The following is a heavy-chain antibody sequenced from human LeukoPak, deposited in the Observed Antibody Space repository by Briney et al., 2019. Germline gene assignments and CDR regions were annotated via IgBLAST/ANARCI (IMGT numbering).Heavy chain of an antibody. D-gene: IGHD2-2*01. J-gene: IGHJ6*04. CDR3: ARARRDIVVVPAGMDV. V-gene: IGHV3-33*01. CDR2: IWYDGSNK. CDR1: GFTFSSYG. Sequence: PGRSLRLSCAASGFTFSSYGMHWVRQAPGKGLEWVAVIWYDGSNKYYADSVKGRFTISRDNSKNTLYLQMNSLRAEDTAVYYCARARRDIVVVPAGMDVWGEGTTVTVSS.